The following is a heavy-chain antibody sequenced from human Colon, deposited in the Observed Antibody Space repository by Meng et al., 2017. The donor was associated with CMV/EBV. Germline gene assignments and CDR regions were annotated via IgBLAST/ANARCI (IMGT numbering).Heavy chain of an antibody. V-gene: IGHV3-7*01. CDR3: ARDRQLYI. CDR2: IKQDGSEK. D-gene: IGHD6-13*01. CDR1: GFTFSGYW. Sequence: GGSLRLSCAASGFTFSGYWMSWVRQAPGKGLEWVANIKQDGSEKYYVDSVKGRFTISRDNAKNSLYLQMNSLRAEDTAVYYCARDRQLYIWGQGTMVTVSS. J-gene: IGHJ3*02.